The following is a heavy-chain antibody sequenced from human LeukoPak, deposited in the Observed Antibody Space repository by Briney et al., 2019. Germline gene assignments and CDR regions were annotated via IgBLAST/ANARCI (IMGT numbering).Heavy chain of an antibody. D-gene: IGHD5-24*01. CDR3: ARDFGDGWRGYCFDY. CDR2: INPNSGST. CDR1: GYTFTGYY. J-gene: IGHJ4*02. V-gene: IGHV1-2*02. Sequence: GASVKVSCKPSGYTFTGYYMHWVRQAPGQGLEWMGWINPNSGSTNYAQKFQGRVTMTRDTSISTAYMELSSLRSEDTAVYYCARDFGDGWRGYCFDYWGQGTLVTVSS.